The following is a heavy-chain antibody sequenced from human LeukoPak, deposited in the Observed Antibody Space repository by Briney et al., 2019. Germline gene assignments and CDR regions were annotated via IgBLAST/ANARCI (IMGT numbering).Heavy chain of an antibody. CDR2: IYTSGST. J-gene: IGHJ5*02. CDR1: GGSISSYY. V-gene: IGHV4-4*09. D-gene: IGHD2-2*01. Sequence: KASETLSLTCTVSGGSISSYYWSWIRQPPGKGLEWIGYIYTSGSTNYNPSLKSRVTISVDTSKNQFSLKLSSVTAADTAVYYCARHAGYCSSTSCYDNWFDPWGQGTLVTVSS. CDR3: ARHAGYCSSTSCYDNWFDP.